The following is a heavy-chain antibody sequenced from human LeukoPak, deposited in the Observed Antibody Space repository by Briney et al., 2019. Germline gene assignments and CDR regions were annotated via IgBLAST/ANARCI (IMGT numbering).Heavy chain of an antibody. J-gene: IGHJ4*02. Sequence: PGASLKVSCKAPGYTFTSYGISWVRQAPGQGLEWMGWISADNGNTNYAQKLQGRVTMTTDTSTSTAYMEPRSLRSDDTAVYYCARVPPVGQQLVTDYWGQGTLVTVSS. CDR1: GYTFTSYG. V-gene: IGHV1-18*01. D-gene: IGHD6-13*01. CDR3: ARVPPVGQQLVTDY. CDR2: ISADNGNT.